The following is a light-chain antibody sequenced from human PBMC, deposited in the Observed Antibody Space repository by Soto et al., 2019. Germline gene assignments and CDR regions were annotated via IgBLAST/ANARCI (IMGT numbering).Light chain of an antibody. CDR3: SADTTNTTVV. V-gene: IGLV2-14*01. CDR2: EVS. J-gene: IGLJ2*01. Sequence: QSALTQPASVSGSPGQSITISCTGTSSDIGTYKYVSWFQHQPGTAPKLIIFEVSNRPSGISDRFSGFKSANTAYLTSSGVQPEDEADYHCSADTTNTTVVFGGGTKLTVL. CDR1: SSDIGTYKY.